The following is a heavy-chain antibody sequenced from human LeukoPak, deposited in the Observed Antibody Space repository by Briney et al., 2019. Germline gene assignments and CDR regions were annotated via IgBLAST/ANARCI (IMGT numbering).Heavy chain of an antibody. D-gene: IGHD5-18*01. CDR1: GYTFTGYY. CDR2: INPNSGGT. CDR3: ARDGTYSYGSDYYYGMDV. V-gene: IGHV1-2*02. J-gene: IGHJ6*02. Sequence: ASVKVSCKASGYTFTGYYMHWVRQAPGQGLEWMGWINPNSGGTNYAQKFQGRVTMTRDTSISTAYMELSRLRSDDTAVYYCARDGTYSYGSDYYYGMDVWGQGTTVTVSS.